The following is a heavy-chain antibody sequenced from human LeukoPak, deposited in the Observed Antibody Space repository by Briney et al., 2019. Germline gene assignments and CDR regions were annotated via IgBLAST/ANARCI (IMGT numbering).Heavy chain of an antibody. CDR2: INPSGGAT. V-gene: IGHV1-46*01. CDR1: GYTFTSYH. Sequence: ASVEVSCEASGYTFTSYHMHWVRQAPGKGLEWMGIINPSGGATSNAQKFQGRVTMTRDTSTSTVYMELSSLTSEDTAVYYCARALGYCSGGICSQGFWGQGTLVTVSS. CDR3: ARALGYCSGGICSQGF. J-gene: IGHJ4*02. D-gene: IGHD2-15*01.